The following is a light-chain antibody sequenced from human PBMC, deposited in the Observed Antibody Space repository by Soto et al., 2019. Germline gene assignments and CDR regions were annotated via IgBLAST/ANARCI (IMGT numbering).Light chain of an antibody. V-gene: IGLV1-44*01. Sequence: QSVLTQPPSASGTPGQRVTISCSGSNSNIVNNKVNWYQQLPGTAPKLLIYTSNQRPSGVPDRFSGSKSGTSASLAISGLQSEDEADYYCATWDDSLHGYVFGTGTKVTVL. J-gene: IGLJ1*01. CDR3: ATWDDSLHGYV. CDR2: TSN. CDR1: NSNIVNNK.